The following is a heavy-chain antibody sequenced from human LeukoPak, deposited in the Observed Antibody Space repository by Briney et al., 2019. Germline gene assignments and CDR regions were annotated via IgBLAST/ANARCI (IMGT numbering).Heavy chain of an antibody. CDR2: VDPEHGGS. D-gene: IGHD2-21*01. Sequence: ASVKVSCKASGYTFTDSHMHWVKQAPGKGLEWMGRVDPEHGGSTYAEKFRGRVNITSDTPTHTAYMELSRLRSDDTAIYYCLTDLLVKDDYWGQGSLVTVSS. J-gene: IGHJ4*02. CDR1: GYTFTDSH. V-gene: IGHV1-69-2*01. CDR3: LTDLLVKDDY.